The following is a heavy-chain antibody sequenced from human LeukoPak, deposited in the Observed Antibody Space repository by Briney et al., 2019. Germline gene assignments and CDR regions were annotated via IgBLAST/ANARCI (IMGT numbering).Heavy chain of an antibody. CDR2: IWFDGSNK. CDR1: GFTFSNYD. D-gene: IGHD6-19*01. J-gene: IGHJ4*02. V-gene: IGHV3-33*01. CDR3: ASSAGALIDC. Sequence: PGRSLRLSCAASGFTFSNYDMHWVRQAPGKGLEWVAVIWFDGSNKFYADSVKGRFTIPRDNSKNTLYLQMNSLRAEDTAVYYCASSAGALIDCWGQGTLVIVSS.